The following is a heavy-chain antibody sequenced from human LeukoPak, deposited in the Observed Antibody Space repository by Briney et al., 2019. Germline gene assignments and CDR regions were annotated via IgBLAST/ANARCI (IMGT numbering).Heavy chain of an antibody. J-gene: IGHJ4*02. Sequence: SGPTLLKPTHTLTLTFTFSGFSLSTSGVGETWIRQPPVSALVSVALIYWHGDERYIPSLNSRLTITKDTSKNQVVLTMPNMDPVDTATYYCAHRPGRGTPAAHWGQGTLVIVS. CDR3: AHRPGRGTPAAH. V-gene: IGHV2-5*01. D-gene: IGHD2-15*01. CDR2: IYWHGDE. CDR1: GFSLSTSGVG.